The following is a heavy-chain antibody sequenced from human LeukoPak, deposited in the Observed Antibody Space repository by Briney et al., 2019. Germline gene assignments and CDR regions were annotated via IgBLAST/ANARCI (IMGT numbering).Heavy chain of an antibody. CDR2: IYYSGST. D-gene: IGHD3-3*01. Sequence: PSETLSLTCTASGGSISSSSYYWGWLRQPPGTGREGIGSIYYSGSTYYNPSLKSRVTISVDTSKTQFSLKLSPVTAADTAVYYCARQSEYYDFWSGHTSPFDIWGQGTMVTVSS. J-gene: IGHJ3*02. CDR1: GGSISSSSYY. CDR3: ARQSEYYDFWSGHTSPFDI. V-gene: IGHV4-39*01.